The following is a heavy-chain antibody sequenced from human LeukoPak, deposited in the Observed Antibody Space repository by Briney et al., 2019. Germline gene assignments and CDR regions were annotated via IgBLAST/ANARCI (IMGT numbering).Heavy chain of an antibody. CDR1: GDSISSYY. CDR2: ISYSGVT. CDR3: GSTNYNPSLKSRVTISIDTSKNQFSLKLRSVTAADTAIYYCARQGYDILTGYIDAFDI. J-gene: IGHJ3*02. Sequence: PSETLSLTCTVSGDSISSYYWSWIRQPPGKGLDWIGFISYSGVTNNNPSPRSGVTISIDTTRNHFSLSLRSVPAADTPYFYSGSTNYNPSLKSRVTISIDTSKNQFSLKLRSVTAADTAIYYCARQGYDILTGYIDAFDIWGQGTMVTVSS. V-gene: IGHV4-59*08. D-gene: IGHD1-14*01.